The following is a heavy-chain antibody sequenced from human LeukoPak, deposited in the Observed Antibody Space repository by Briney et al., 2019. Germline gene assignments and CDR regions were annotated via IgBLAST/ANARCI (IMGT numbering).Heavy chain of an antibody. CDR2: ISSSGSTI. D-gene: IGHD3-22*01. CDR1: GFTFSDYY. J-gene: IGHJ6*03. CDR3: ARDHYYDSSGYYYVYYYYYYMDV. V-gene: IGHV3-11*04. Sequence: PGGSLRLSCAASGFTFSDYYMSWIRQAPGKGLEWVSYISSSGSTIYYADSVKGRFTISRDNAKNSLYLQMNSLRAEDTAVYYCARDHYYDSSGYYYVYYYYYYMDVWGKGTTVTVSS.